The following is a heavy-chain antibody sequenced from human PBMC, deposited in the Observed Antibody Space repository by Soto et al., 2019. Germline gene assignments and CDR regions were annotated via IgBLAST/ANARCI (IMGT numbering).Heavy chain of an antibody. V-gene: IGHV2-5*02. Sequence: QITLKESGPTLVKPTQTLTLTCTFSGFSLSTSGVGVGWIRQPPGKALEWLALIYWDDDKRYSPSLKSRLTTPQDTSKNQVVLTMTNMDPVDTATYYCAHRPISYDFWSGWGQGTLVTVSS. CDR3: AHRPISYDFWSG. J-gene: IGHJ4*02. CDR1: GFSLSTSGVG. D-gene: IGHD3-3*01. CDR2: IYWDDDK.